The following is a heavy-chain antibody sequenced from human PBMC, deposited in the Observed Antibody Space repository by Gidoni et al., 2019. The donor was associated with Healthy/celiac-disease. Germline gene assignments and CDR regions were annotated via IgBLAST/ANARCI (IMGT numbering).Heavy chain of an antibody. Sequence: EVQLVESGVGLVQPGGSLGLSCAASGFRFSSYWMSWGRQAPGKGLEWVANIKQDGSEKYYVDSVKGRFTISRDNAKNSLYLQMNSLRAEDTAVYYCASFGGDGGDAFDIWGQGTMVTVSS. D-gene: IGHD2-21*01. V-gene: IGHV3-7*01. CDR2: IKQDGSEK. J-gene: IGHJ3*02. CDR3: ASFGGDGGDAFDI. CDR1: GFRFSSYW.